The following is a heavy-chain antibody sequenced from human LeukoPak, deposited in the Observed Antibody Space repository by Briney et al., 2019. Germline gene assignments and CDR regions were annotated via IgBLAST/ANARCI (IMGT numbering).Heavy chain of an antibody. Sequence: PGGSLRLSCAASGFTFSSNWMHWVRQPPGKGLVWVSRINTDGTTTSYADSVKGRFTISRDNAKNTLYLQMNSLRAEDTAVYYCARPSGTYPWFDPWGQGTLVTVSS. CDR3: ARPSGTYPWFDP. D-gene: IGHD1-26*01. J-gene: IGHJ5*02. CDR1: GFTFSSNW. CDR2: INTDGTTT. V-gene: IGHV3-74*01.